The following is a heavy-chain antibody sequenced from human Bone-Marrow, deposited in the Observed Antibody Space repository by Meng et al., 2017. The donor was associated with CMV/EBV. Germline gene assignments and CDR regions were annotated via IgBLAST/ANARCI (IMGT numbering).Heavy chain of an antibody. CDR1: GGSVSSGSYY. V-gene: IGHV4-61*01. CDR2: IYYSGST. D-gene: IGHD3-3*01. J-gene: IGHJ5*02. Sequence: SVTLTLTCNVSGGSVSSGSYYWSWIRQPPGKGLEWIGYIYYSGSTNYNPSLKSRVTISVETSKNQFSLKLSSVTAADTAVYYCARAWYYDFWSGRNWFDPWGQGTLVTVSS. CDR3: ARAWYYDFWSGRNWFDP.